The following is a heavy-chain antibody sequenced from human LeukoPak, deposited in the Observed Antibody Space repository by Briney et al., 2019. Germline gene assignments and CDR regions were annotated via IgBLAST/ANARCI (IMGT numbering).Heavy chain of an antibody. J-gene: IGHJ4*02. CDR2: ISAYNDNT. CDR3: ARAPLIMITFGGAMDYFDN. Sequence: ASVKVSCKASGYTFTSYAISWVRQAPGQGLEWMGCISAYNDNTNYAQKLQGRVTMTTDTSTSTAYMELSSLRSDDTAVYYCARAPLIMITFGGAMDYFDNWGQGTLVTVSS. D-gene: IGHD3-16*01. V-gene: IGHV1-18*01. CDR1: GYTFTSYA.